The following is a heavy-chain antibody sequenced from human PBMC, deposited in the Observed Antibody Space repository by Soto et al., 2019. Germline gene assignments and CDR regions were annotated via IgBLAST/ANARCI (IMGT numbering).Heavy chain of an antibody. V-gene: IGHV3-23*01. CDR2: ISGSGVST. CDR1: GFTFSSYA. CDR3: AKETGYSSSWNDIDY. Sequence: EVQLLESGGGLVQPGGSLRVSCAASGFTFSSYALSWVRQAPGKGLEWVSAISGSGVSTYYADSVKGRFTISRDNSKNTLYLQMNSLRAEDTAVYYCAKETGYSSSWNDIDYWGQGTLVTVSS. J-gene: IGHJ4*02. D-gene: IGHD6-13*01.